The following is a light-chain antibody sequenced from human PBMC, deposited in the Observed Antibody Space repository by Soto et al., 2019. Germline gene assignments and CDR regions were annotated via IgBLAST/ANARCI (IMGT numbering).Light chain of an antibody. CDR1: QSVSRN. V-gene: IGKV3D-15*01. J-gene: IGKJ5*01. CDR3: QQYNNWPIT. CDR2: DAS. Sequence: EIVLTQSPGTLSLSPGERATLSCRASQSVSRNLAWYQQKPGQAPRLLIYDASTRATGTPARFSGSGSGTKLTISISSLQSEDFEVYDGQQYNNWPITFGQGTRLEIK.